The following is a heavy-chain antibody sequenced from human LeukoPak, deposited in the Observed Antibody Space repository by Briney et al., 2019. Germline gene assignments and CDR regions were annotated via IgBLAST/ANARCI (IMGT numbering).Heavy chain of an antibody. CDR1: GFTFSTYS. J-gene: IGHJ4*02. CDR2: ISTSSIYI. CDR3: ARGEWSSSPFDY. D-gene: IGHD6-6*01. Sequence: GGSLRLSCAASGFTFSTYSMNWVRRAPGKGLEWISFISTSSIYIYYADSVKGRFTISRDNARNSLYLQMNSLRAEDTAVYYCARGEWSSSPFDYWGQGTLVTVSS. V-gene: IGHV3-21*01.